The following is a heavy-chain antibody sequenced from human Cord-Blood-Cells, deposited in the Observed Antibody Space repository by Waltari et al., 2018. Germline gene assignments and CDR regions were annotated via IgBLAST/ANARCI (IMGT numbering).Heavy chain of an antibody. CDR1: GFTFSSYG. CDR3: ARGGYCSSTSCYEGGFDY. CDR2: IWYDGSNK. J-gene: IGHJ4*02. D-gene: IGHD2-2*01. V-gene: IGHV3-33*01. Sequence: QVQLVESGGGVVQPGRSLRLSCAASGFTFSSYGMHWVRQAPGKGLEWVAVIWYDGSNKYYAESVKGRFTISRDNSKNTLYLQMNSLRAEDTAVYYCARGGYCSSTSCYEGGFDYWGQGTLVTVSS.